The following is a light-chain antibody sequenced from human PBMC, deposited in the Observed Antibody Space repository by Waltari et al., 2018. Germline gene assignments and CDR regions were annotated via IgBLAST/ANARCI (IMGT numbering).Light chain of an antibody. CDR1: SSTIDTSA. Sequence: QSALPQAVSVSGTVGQKVTLSCPGNSSTIDTSAVGWYRQLSYGGPKTVMVANSLASGIPDRFSASKSGTTASLTISGLQPEDESTYFCSTWDYNLRAQVFGGGTKLTVL. CDR3: STWDYNLRAQV. J-gene: IGLJ2*01. CDR2: ANS. V-gene: IGLV1-36*01.